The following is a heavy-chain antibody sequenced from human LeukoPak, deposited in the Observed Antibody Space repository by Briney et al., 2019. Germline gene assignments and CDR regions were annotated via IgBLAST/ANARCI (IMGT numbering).Heavy chain of an antibody. V-gene: IGHV3-7*01. Sequence: RGSLRLSSAASGVTSSSYWMSWVRQAPGQGLEWVANIKQVGSEKYYVDSVKGQFTISRNNAKNSLYLQMNSRRAEDTAVYYCARASIAARSASFGFYYWGQGALVTVSS. CDR3: ARASIAARSASFGFYY. J-gene: IGHJ4*02. D-gene: IGHD6-6*01. CDR1: GVTSSSYW. CDR2: IKQVGSEK.